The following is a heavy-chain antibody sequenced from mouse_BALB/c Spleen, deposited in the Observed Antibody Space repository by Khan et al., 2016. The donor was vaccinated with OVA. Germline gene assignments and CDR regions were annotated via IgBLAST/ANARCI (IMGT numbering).Heavy chain of an antibody. CDR2: ISSDGDYT. CDR3: ARSPYGNVAY. V-gene: IGHV5-9-3*01. CDR1: GFTFSTYA. Sequence: EVELVESGGGLVKPGGSLKLSCAASGFTFSTYAMSWVRQTPEKRLEWVATISSDGDYTYYPDNVTGRFTISRDNAKNTLYLQMSSLRSEDTTMYSCARSPYGNVAYWGQGTLVTVSA. J-gene: IGHJ3*01. D-gene: IGHD2-1*01.